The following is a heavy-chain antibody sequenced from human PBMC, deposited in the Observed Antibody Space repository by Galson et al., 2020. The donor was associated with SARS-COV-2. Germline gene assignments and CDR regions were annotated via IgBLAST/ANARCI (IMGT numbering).Heavy chain of an antibody. Sequence: SETLSLTCTVSGYSVSTTNYWGWVRQPPGRGLEWVGSVYPSGTAYYNPSLKSRVTISVDTSKNQFSLRLDSVTAADTALYYCARQGVNMIVLVTVPVWYFDLWGRGTLVTVSS. CDR2: VYPSGTA. V-gene: IGHV4-38-2*02. J-gene: IGHJ2*01. CDR3: ARQGVNMIVLVTVPVWYFDL. D-gene: IGHD3-22*01. CDR1: GYSVSTTNY.